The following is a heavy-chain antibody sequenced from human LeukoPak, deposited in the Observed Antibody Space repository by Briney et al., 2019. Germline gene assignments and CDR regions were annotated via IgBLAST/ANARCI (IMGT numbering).Heavy chain of an antibody. CDR1: GGSISSSNYY. V-gene: IGHV4-39*01. D-gene: IGHD3-10*01. Sequence: NPSETLSLTCTVSGGSISSSNYYWGWIRQPPGKGLEWIGSIYYSGTTYYNPSLKSRVTISVDTSKNEFSLNLSSVTAADTAVYYCGRLFDFGSGKTYYMDVWGKGTMVTVSS. J-gene: IGHJ6*03. CDR2: IYYSGTT. CDR3: GRLFDFGSGKTYYMDV.